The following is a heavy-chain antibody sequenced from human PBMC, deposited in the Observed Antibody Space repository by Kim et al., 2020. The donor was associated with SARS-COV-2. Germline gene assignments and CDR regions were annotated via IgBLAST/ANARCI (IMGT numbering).Heavy chain of an antibody. V-gene: IGHV1-69*13. CDR2: IIPIFGTA. D-gene: IGHD5-12*01. CDR3: ATRGYSGYDPGQYYYYYYMDV. CDR1: GGTFSSYA. Sequence: SVKVSCKASGGTFSSYAISWVRQAPGQGLEWMGGIIPIFGTANYAQKFQGRVTITAEESTSTAYMELSSLRSEDTAVYYCATRGYSGYDPGQYYYYYYMDVWGKGTTVTVSS. J-gene: IGHJ6*03.